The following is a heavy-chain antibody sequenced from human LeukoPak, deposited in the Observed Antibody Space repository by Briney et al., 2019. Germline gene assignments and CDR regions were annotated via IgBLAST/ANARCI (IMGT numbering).Heavy chain of an antibody. Sequence: SETLSLTCTVSGGSISSSSYYWGWIRQPPGKGLEWIGSIYYSGSTYYNPSLKSRVTISVDTSKNQFSLKLSSVTAADTAVYYCASQHSSIAARPSSPFDYWGQGTLVTVSS. V-gene: IGHV4-39*01. J-gene: IGHJ4*02. CDR3: ASQHSSIAARPSSPFDY. CDR1: GGSISSSSYY. CDR2: IYYSGST. D-gene: IGHD6-6*01.